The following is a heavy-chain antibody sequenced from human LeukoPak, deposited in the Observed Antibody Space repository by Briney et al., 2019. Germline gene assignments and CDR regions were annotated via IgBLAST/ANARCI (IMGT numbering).Heavy chain of an antibody. J-gene: IGHJ4*02. D-gene: IGHD6-13*01. CDR3: ARDLQYSSSWYGGY. CDR1: GGTFSSYA. V-gene: IGHV1-69*04. Sequence: SVKVSCKASGGTFSSYAISWVRQAPGQGLEWMGRITPILGVANYAQKFQGRVTITADKSTSTAYMELSSLRSEDTAVYYCARDLQYSSSWYGGYWGQGTLVTVSS. CDR2: ITPILGVA.